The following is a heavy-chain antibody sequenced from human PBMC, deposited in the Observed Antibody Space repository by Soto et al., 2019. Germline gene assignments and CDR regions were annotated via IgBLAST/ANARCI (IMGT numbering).Heavy chain of an antibody. V-gene: IGHV3-23*01. CDR1: GFTFSSYA. J-gene: IGHJ4*02. Sequence: EVQLLESGGGLVQPGGSLRLSCAASGFTFSSYAMSWVRQAPGKGLEWVSAISGSGGSTYYADSVKGRFTISRDNSKNTLYLQMNSLRAEDTAVYYCAKGWGRGYSYGLYFDYWGQGTLVTVSS. CDR2: ISGSGGST. CDR3: AKGWGRGYSYGLYFDY. D-gene: IGHD5-18*01.